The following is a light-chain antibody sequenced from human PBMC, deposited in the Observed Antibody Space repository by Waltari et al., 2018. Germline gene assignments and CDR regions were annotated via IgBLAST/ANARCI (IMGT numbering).Light chain of an antibody. CDR1: SSDVGAYNF. V-gene: IGLV2-8*01. CDR3: TSYAGTNGYV. J-gene: IGLJ1*01. Sequence: QSALTQPPSASGSPGQSFTISCTGTSSDVGAYNFVSWYQQHPGKVPKLIIFKVSQRPSGVPDRFSGSNSGNTASLTVSGLQAEDEAHYYCTSYAGTNGYVFGTGTKVTVL. CDR2: KVS.